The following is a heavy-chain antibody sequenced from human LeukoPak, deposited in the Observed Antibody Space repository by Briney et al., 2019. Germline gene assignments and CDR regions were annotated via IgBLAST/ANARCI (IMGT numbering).Heavy chain of an antibody. Sequence: GGSLRLSCAASGFTFSSYEMNWVRQAPGKGLEWVSYISSSGSTIYYADSVKGRFTISRDSAKNSLYLQMNSLRAEDTAVYYCARNFFHCSGGSCYYPVFDYWGQGTLVTVSS. CDR2: ISSSGSTI. D-gene: IGHD2-15*01. J-gene: IGHJ4*02. V-gene: IGHV3-48*03. CDR1: GFTFSSYE. CDR3: ARNFFHCSGGSCYYPVFDY.